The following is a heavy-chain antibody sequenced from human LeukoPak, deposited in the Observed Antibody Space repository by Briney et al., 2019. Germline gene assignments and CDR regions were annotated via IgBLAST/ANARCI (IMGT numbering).Heavy chain of an antibody. J-gene: IGHJ4*02. V-gene: IGHV4-4*07. CDR2: INTYGTT. Sequence: SETLSLTCTVSGASISSYYWSWIRQPAGKGLEWIGRINTYGTTTYNPSLKSRVTILMETSKNQFSLNLTSVTATDTAVYYCARGPTMSGMQILDDWGQGTLVSVSS. CDR3: ARGPTMSGMQILDD. D-gene: IGHD5-24*01. CDR1: GASISSYY.